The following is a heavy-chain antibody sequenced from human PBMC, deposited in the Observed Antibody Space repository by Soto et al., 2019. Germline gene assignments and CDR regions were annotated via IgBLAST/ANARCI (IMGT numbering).Heavy chain of an antibody. V-gene: IGHV4-4*02. J-gene: IGHJ4*02. CDR3: ASRDPGTSVDY. Sequence: PSETLSLTCAVSGGSFTSNNWWTWVRQPPGQGLEWIGEIYRTGSTHHDPSLKSRVTISLDKSENQFSLKVTSLTAADTAVYYCASRDPGTSVDYWGQGTLVPVSS. CDR1: GGSFTSNNW. CDR2: IYRTGST. D-gene: IGHD1-7*01.